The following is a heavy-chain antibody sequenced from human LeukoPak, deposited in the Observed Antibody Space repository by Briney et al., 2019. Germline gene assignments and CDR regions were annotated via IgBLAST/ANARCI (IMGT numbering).Heavy chain of an antibody. V-gene: IGHV1-2*02. CDR2: INPNSGGT. CDR1: GYTFTGYY. D-gene: IGHD6-13*01. J-gene: IGHJ4*02. CDR3: ARGRYSSRYYFDY. Sequence: ASVKVSCKASGYTFTGYYMHWVRQALGQGLEWMGWINPNSGGTNYAQKFQGRVTMTRDTSISTAYMELSRLRSDDTAVYYCARGRYSSRYYFDYWGQGTLVTVSS.